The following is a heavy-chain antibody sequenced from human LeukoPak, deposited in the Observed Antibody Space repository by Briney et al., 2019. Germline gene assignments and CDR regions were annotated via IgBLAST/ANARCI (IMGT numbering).Heavy chain of an antibody. D-gene: IGHD4/OR15-4a*01. V-gene: IGHV1-46*01. CDR2: INPSGGTT. Sequence: ASVKVSCKASGYTFTSYYMHWVRQAPGQGLEWMGVINPSGGTTNYAQKFQGRVTKTRDTSTGTVYMELSSLRSDDTAVYYCASWRVGATYFFDYWGQGTLVTVSS. CDR3: ASWRVGATYFFDY. CDR1: GYTFTSYY. J-gene: IGHJ4*02.